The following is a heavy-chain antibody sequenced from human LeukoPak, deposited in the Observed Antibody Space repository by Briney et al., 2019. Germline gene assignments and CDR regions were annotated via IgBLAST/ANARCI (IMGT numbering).Heavy chain of an antibody. CDR1: GYTFTSYD. CDR2: MNPNSGNT. V-gene: IGHV1-8*01. D-gene: IGHD5-18*01. Sequence: ASVKVSCKASGYTFTSYDINWVRQATGQGLEWMGWMNPNSGNTGYAQKFQGRVTMTRNTSISTAYMELSSLRSEDTAVYYCARDADTAMVSSYYYYCYMDVWGKGTTVTVSS. CDR3: ARDADTAMVSSYYYYCYMDV. J-gene: IGHJ6*03.